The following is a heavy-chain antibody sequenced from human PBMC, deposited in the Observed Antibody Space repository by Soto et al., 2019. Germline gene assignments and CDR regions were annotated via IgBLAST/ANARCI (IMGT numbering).Heavy chain of an antibody. D-gene: IGHD4-17*01. CDR3: ARSSQSTVTTIDY. CDR1: GGSISSGGYY. V-gene: IGHV4-31*03. J-gene: IGHJ4*02. CDR2: IYYSGST. Sequence: SETLSLTCTVSGGSISSGGYYWSWIRQHPGKGLEWIGYIYYSGSTYYNPSLKSRVTISVDTSKNQFSLKLSSVTAADTAVYYCARSSQSTVTTIDYRGQGTLVTVSS.